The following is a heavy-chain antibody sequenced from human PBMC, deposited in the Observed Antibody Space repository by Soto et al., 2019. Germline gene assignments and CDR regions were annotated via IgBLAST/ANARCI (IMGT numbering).Heavy chain of an antibody. CDR2: VLPKFGTT. J-gene: IGHJ6*02. CDR3: VADVGLAEHPVI. CDR1: GGSFGNYV. Sequence: EASVKVSCKVSGGSFGNYVIAWVRQAPGQGLEWMGGVLPKFGTTYYGQKFQGRLTVTADESTSTTYMDLSRLTSDDTAIFYCVADVGLAEHPVIWGQGTTVTVSS. V-gene: IGHV1-69*13. D-gene: IGHD1-1*01.